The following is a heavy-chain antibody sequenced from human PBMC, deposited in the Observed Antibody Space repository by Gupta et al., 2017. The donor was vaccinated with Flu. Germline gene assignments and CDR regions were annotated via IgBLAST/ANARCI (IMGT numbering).Heavy chain of an antibody. CDR2: IKLDGSEK. V-gene: IGHV3-7*01. Sequence: EVQLVESGGGLVQPGGSLRFSCAASGSTLSGYWMSWVGQPPGKGLAWVASIKLDGSEKYYVDSVKGRFTISKDNAKNSLYLQMNSLSAEDTAVYYCAVVSPRFGSSSSCYSHYFDFWGQGTLVTVSS. CDR3: AVVSPRFGSSSSCYSHYFDF. CDR1: GSTLSGYW. D-gene: IGHD2-2*02. J-gene: IGHJ4*02.